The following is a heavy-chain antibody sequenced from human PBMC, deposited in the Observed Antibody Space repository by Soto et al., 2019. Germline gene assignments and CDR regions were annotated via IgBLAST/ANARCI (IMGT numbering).Heavy chain of an antibody. CDR2: IIPIFGTA. J-gene: IGHJ6*02. Sequence: SVKVSCKASGGTSSSYAISWVRQAPGQGLEWMGGIIPIFGTANYAQKFQGRVTITADESTSTAYMELSSLISEDTAVFYFATIWSGYHQRPYYYGMDVWGQGTTVTVSS. D-gene: IGHD3-3*01. V-gene: IGHV1-69*13. CDR3: ATIWSGYHQRPYYYGMDV. CDR1: GGTSSSYA.